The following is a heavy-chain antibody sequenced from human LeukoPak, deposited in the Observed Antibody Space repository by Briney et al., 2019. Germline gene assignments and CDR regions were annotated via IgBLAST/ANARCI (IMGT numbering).Heavy chain of an antibody. CDR2: IYHSGST. V-gene: IGHV4-30-2*01. D-gene: IGHD2-2*01. J-gene: IGHJ4*02. Sequence: SETLSLTCAVSGGSISSGGYSWSWTRQPPGKGLEWIGYIYHSGSTYYNPSLKSRVTISVDTSKNQFSLKLSSVTAADTAVYYCARGSQHPAGYYFDYWGQGTLVTVSS. CDR3: ARGSQHPAGYYFDY. CDR1: GGSISSGGYS.